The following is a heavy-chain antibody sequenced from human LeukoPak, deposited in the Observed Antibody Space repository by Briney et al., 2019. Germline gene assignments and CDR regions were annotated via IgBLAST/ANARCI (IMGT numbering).Heavy chain of an antibody. CDR3: AGAGDFDY. CDR1: GVSIGSNSYY. J-gene: IGHJ4*02. V-gene: IGHV4-30-4*08. CDR2: IYYSGST. Sequence: PSGTLSLTCAVSGVSIGSNSYYWGWIRQPPGKGLEWIGFIYYSGSTYYNPSLKSRVTISADMSKNQFSLKLTSVTAADTAVYYCAGAGDFDYWGRGTLVTVSS. D-gene: IGHD1-1*01.